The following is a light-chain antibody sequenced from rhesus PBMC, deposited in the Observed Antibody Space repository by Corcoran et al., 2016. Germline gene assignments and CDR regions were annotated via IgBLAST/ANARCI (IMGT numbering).Light chain of an antibody. CDR2: GAS. J-gene: IGKJ3*01. CDR3: QHYYSTPFT. V-gene: IGKV1-33*02. Sequence: DIQMTQSPSSLSASVGDRVTITCRASQGITNDLGWYQQKPGETPKLLIYGASSWQSGIPSRFSGSGSGTDFTLTISSLQPEDFATYYCQHYYSTPFTFGPGTKLDIK. CDR1: QGITND.